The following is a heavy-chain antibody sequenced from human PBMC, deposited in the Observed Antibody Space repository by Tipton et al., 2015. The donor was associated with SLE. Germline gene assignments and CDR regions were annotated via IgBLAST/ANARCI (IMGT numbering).Heavy chain of an antibody. Sequence: SLRLSCAASGFVFSSCWMHWVRQAPGKGLVWVARIKSDGSDTNYADSVRGRFTISRDNAKNTLYLQMNSLRAEDTAVYYCTRARGQQPPTHLWGQGTLVTVPT. CDR3: TRARGQQPPTHL. CDR2: IKSDGSDT. D-gene: IGHD6-13*01. CDR1: GFVFSSCW. V-gene: IGHV3-74*01. J-gene: IGHJ5*02.